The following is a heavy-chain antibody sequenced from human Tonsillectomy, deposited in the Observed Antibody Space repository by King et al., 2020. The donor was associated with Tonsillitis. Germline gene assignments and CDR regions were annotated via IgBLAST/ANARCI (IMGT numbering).Heavy chain of an antibody. CDR3: AKDKWGFGELLPRNYYHAVDV. CDR1: GFTFDNYG. V-gene: IGHV3-30*18. J-gene: IGHJ6*02. CDR2: ISYDGNNK. Sequence: VQLVESGGGVAQPGRSLRLSCTVSGFTFDNYGMHWVRQAPGKGLEWVSVISYDGNNKYYGDSVKGRFTISRDNSKNKLYLQMHSLKVDDTAVYYCAKDKWGFGELLPRNYYHAVDVWGQGTSVTVSS. D-gene: IGHD3-10*01.